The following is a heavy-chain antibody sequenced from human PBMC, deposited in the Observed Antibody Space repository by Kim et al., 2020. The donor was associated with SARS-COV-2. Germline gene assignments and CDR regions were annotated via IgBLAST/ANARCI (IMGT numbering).Heavy chain of an antibody. Sequence: YAQSVRGRFTISRANSLNTLYLQMDSLKAEDTGLYYCAKDDLGSIDHWGQGTLVAVSS. V-gene: IGHV3-30-3*02. J-gene: IGHJ4*02. CDR3: AKDDLGSIDH. D-gene: IGHD3-16*01.